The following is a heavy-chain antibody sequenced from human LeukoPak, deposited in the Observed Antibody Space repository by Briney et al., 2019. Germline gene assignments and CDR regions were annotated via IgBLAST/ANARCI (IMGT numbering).Heavy chain of an antibody. Sequence: GGSLRLSCEASGFAFNSYTITWVRQAPGKGLESVSSITSRSSHIYIADSVKGRFTISRDNAKDSLFLQMSSLRVEDTAVYYCARVAQGATTENYFYYYMDVWGKGTTVTVSS. CDR1: GFAFNSYT. V-gene: IGHV3-21*01. CDR2: ITSRSSHI. CDR3: ARVAQGATTENYFYYYMDV. D-gene: IGHD4-11*01. J-gene: IGHJ6*03.